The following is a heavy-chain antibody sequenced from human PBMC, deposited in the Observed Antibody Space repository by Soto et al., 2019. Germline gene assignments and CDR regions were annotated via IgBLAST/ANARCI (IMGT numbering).Heavy chain of an antibody. CDR2: ISWNSGSI. Sequence: GGSLRLSCAASGFTFDDYAMHWVRQAPGKGLEWVSGISWNSGSIGYADSVKGRFTNSRDNAKNSLYLQMNSLRAEDTALYYCAKNGGDYSSYMDVWGQGTTVTVSS. J-gene: IGHJ6*03. CDR1: GFTFDDYA. V-gene: IGHV3-9*01. D-gene: IGHD4-4*01. CDR3: AKNGGDYSSYMDV.